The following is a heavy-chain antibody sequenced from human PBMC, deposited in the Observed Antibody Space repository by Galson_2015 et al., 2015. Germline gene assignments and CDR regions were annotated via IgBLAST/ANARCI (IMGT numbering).Heavy chain of an antibody. CDR1: GFTFSSYA. D-gene: IGHD1-26*01. CDR2: ISYDGSNK. J-gene: IGHJ4*02. Sequence: SLRLSCAASGFTFSSYAMHWVRQAPGKGLEWVAVISYDGSNKYYADSVKGRFTISRDNSKNTLYVQMNRLRAEDTAVYYCARGRGWETLRKSPFDYWGQGTLVTVSS. CDR3: ARGRGWETLRKSPFDY. V-gene: IGHV3-30-3*01.